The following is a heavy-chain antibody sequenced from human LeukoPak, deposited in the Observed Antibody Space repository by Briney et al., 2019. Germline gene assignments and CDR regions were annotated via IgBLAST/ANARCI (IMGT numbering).Heavy chain of an antibody. Sequence: ASVKVSCKSSGYTFTSYGISWVRQAPGQGLEWMGWINPNSGGTNYAQKFQGRVTMTRDTSISTAYMELSRLRSDDTAVYYCARVRRTLSAAGTLGYWGQGTLVTVSS. V-gene: IGHV1-2*02. CDR3: ARVRRTLSAAGTLGY. CDR2: INPNSGGT. J-gene: IGHJ4*02. CDR1: GYTFTSYG. D-gene: IGHD6-13*01.